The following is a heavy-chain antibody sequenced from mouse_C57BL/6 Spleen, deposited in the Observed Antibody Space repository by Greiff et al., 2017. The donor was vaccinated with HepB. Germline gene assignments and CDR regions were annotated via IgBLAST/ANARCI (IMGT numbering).Heavy chain of an antibody. CDR3: AREVRGSRSRFVV. CDR2: IYPGDGDT. CDR1: GYAFSSSW. V-gene: IGHV1-82*01. D-gene: IGHD1-1*01. J-gene: IGHJ1*03. Sequence: VQLQQSGPELVKPGASVKISCKASGYAFSSSWMNWVKQRPGKGLEWIGRIYPGDGDTNYKGKFKGKATLTADKSSSTASMQLSCLESEASAVYSCAREVRGSRSRFVVWGTGTTFTVPP.